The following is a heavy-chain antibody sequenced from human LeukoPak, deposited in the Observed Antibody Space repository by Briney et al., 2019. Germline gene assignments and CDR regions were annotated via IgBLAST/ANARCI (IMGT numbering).Heavy chain of an antibody. D-gene: IGHD3-22*01. V-gene: IGHV1-18*01. CDR2: ITAYNDNT. CDR3: ATGDYCDSSGYRDY. CDR1: GYTFTSYG. J-gene: IGHJ4*02. Sequence: EAAVKVSCTASGYTFTSYGISWVRQAPGQGLEWMGWITAYNDNTNYAQKLQGKVTMTTDTSTSTAYMELRSLRSDDTAVYYCATGDYCDSSGYRDYWGQGTLVTVSS.